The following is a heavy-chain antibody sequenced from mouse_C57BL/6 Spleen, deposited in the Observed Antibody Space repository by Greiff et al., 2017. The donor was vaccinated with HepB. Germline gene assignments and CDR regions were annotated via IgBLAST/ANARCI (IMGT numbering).Heavy chain of an antibody. CDR3: ARFYYGNFSYAY. Sequence: QVQLQQPGAELVRPGTSVKLSCKASGYTFTSYWMHWVKQRPGQGLEWIGVIDPSDSYTNYNQKFKGKATLTVDTSSSTAYMQLSSLTSEDSAVYYCARFYYGNFSYAYWGQGTLVTVSA. V-gene: IGHV1-59*01. CDR2: IDPSDSYT. D-gene: IGHD2-1*01. J-gene: IGHJ3*01. CDR1: GYTFTSYW.